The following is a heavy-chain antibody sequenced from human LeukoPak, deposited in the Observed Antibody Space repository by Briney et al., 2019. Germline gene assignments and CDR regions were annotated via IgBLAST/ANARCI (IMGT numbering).Heavy chain of an antibody. J-gene: IGHJ4*02. CDR1: GFTVSSNY. D-gene: IGHD2-2*01. Sequence: GGSLRLSCAASGFTVSSNYMSWVRQAPGKGLEWVAFIRYDGSNKYYADSVKGRFTISRDNSKNTLYLQMNSLRAEDTAVYYCAKDLGDIVVVPAVAVDYWGQGTLVTVSS. CDR3: AKDLGDIVVVPAVAVDY. CDR2: IRYDGSNK. V-gene: IGHV3-30*02.